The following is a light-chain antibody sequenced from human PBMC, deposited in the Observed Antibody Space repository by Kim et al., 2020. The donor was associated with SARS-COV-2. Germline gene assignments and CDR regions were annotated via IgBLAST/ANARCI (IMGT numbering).Light chain of an antibody. CDR2: LGS. CDR3: MQALQTLWT. CDR1: QSLLHSNGYNY. V-gene: IGKV2-28*01. J-gene: IGKJ1*01. Sequence: DIVMTQSPLSLPVTPGEPASISCRSSQSLLHSNGYNYLDWYLQNPGQSPQLLIYLGSNRASGVPDRFSGSGSGTDFTLKISRVEAEDVGVYYCMQALQTLWTFGKGTKVDIK.